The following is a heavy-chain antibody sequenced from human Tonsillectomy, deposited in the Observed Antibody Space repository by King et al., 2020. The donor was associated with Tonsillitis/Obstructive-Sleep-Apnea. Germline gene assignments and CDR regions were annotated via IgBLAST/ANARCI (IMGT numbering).Heavy chain of an antibody. J-gene: IGHJ6*03. D-gene: IGHD2-2*01. CDR1: GGAISSYY. CDR2: IFYSGST. Sequence: VQLQESGPGLVKPSETLSLTCTVSGGAISSYYCSWIRQPPGKGLEWIGYIFYSGSTNYNPSLKSRVTISVDTSKNQFSLKLSSVTAADTAVYYCARDHCSSTSCYGNYYYMDVWGKGTTVTVSS. V-gene: IGHV4-59*01. CDR3: ARDHCSSTSCYGNYYYMDV.